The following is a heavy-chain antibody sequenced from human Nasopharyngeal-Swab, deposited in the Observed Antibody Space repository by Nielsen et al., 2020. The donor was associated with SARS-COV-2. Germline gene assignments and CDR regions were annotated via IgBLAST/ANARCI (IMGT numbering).Heavy chain of an antibody. D-gene: IGHD3-22*01. Sequence: WIRQPPGKGLEWVSYISSSSSTIYYADSVKGRFTISRDNAKNTLYLQMNSLRAEDTAVYYCAKDEGGYDSSGYYYYYYYYMDVWGKGTTVTVSS. CDR2: ISSSSSTI. CDR3: AKDEGGYDSSGYYYYYYYYMDV. J-gene: IGHJ6*03. V-gene: IGHV3-11*01.